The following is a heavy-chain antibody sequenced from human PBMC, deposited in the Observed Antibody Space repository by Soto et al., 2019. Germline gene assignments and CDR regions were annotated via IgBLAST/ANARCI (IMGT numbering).Heavy chain of an antibody. CDR3: ARGGYYFYYGMDV. CDR2: IYYSGST. Sequence: QVQLQESGPGLVKPSQTLSLTCTVSGGSISSGGYYWSWIRQHPGKGLEWIGYIYYSGSTYYNPSLKSRVTISVDTSKNHFSLNLSSVTAADTAVYYCARGGYYFYYGMDVWGQGTTVTVSS. V-gene: IGHV4-31*03. CDR1: GGSISSGGYY. J-gene: IGHJ6*02.